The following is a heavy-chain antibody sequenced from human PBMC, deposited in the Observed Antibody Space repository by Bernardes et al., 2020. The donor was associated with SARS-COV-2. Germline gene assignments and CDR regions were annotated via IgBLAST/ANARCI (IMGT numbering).Heavy chain of an antibody. CDR2: VSGSGDT. CDR1: GFTLETFA. CDR3: AKDYCGGDCDFFDY. J-gene: IGHJ4*02. V-gene: IGHV3-23*01. Sequence: GGSLRLSCVVSGFTLETFAMSWVRQAPGKGLEWVSGVSGSGDTYYADSVKGRFTISRDNSKNILFLQMNNLRAEDSAVYYCAKDYCGGDCDFFDYWGQGTVVTVSS. D-gene: IGHD2-21*02.